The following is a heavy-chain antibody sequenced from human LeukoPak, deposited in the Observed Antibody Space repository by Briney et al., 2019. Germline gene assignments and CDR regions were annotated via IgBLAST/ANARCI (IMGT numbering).Heavy chain of an antibody. J-gene: IGHJ3*01. CDR2: INPDGGNT. Sequence: ASVKVSCKASGYTFTNSYIHWVRQAPGQVLEWMGLINPDGGNTNYAQNFQGRVTLTRDTSTSTVYMELSSLRSEDTAIYYCARIRDGYNDAYDLWGQGTVVPVSS. CDR3: ARIRDGYNDAYDL. V-gene: IGHV1-46*01. CDR1: GYTFTNSY. D-gene: IGHD5-24*01.